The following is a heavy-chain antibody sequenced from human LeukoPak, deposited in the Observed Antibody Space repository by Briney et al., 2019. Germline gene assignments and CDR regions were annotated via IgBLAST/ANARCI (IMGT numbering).Heavy chain of an antibody. CDR3: ARGESSGSNWFDP. D-gene: IGHD3-22*01. CDR2: IHYSGST. Sequence: SETLSLTCTVSGGSISSGGYYWNWIRQPPGRGLDWIGYIHYSGSTNYNPSLKSRVTISVDTSKNQFSLKLSSVTAADTAVYYCARGESSGSNWFDPWGQGTLVTVSS. CDR1: GGSISSGGYY. J-gene: IGHJ5*02. V-gene: IGHV4-61*08.